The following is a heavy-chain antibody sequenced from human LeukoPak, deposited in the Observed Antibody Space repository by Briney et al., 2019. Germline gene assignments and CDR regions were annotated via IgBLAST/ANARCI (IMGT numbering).Heavy chain of an antibody. CDR1: GGTFNNYG. Sequence: SVKVSCKGSGGTFNNYGLNWVRQAPGQGLEWMGGIIPVYGTANYAQKFRDRVTITSDESTSATYMELSSLRSEDTAVYYCARSGGLGASNADAFDIWGQGTTVTVSS. V-gene: IGHV1-69*01. CDR3: ARSGGLGASNADAFDI. CDR2: IIPVYGTA. J-gene: IGHJ3*02. D-gene: IGHD1-26*01.